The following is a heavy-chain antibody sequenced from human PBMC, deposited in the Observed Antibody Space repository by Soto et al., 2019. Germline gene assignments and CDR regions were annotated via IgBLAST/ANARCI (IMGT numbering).Heavy chain of an antibody. CDR2: INHSGST. J-gene: IGHJ4*02. Sequence: TSETLSLTCAVYGGSFSGYYCSWIRQPPGKGLEWIGEINHSGSTNYNPSLKSRVTISVDTSKNQFSLKLSSVTAADTAVYYCARRVVAAPFDYWGQGTLVTVSS. CDR3: ARRVVAAPFDY. D-gene: IGHD2-15*01. V-gene: IGHV4-34*01. CDR1: GGSFSGYY.